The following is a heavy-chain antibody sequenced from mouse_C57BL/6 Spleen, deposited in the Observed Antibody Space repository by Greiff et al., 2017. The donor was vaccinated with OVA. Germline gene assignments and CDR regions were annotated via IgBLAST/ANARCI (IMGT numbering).Heavy chain of an antibody. V-gene: IGHV1-82*01. CDR2: IYPGDGDT. D-gene: IGHD1-1*02. J-gene: IGHJ2*01. CDR1: GYAFSSSW. Sequence: QVQLQQSGPELVKPGASVKISCKASGYAFSSSWMNWVKQRPGKGLEWIGRIYPGDGDTNYNGKFKGKATLTADKSSSTAYMQLSSLTSEDSAVYFCANYVGYYFDYWGQGTTLTVSS. CDR3: ANYVGYYFDY.